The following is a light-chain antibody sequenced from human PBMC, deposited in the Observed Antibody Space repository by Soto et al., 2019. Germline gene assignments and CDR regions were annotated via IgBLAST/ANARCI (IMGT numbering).Light chain of an antibody. J-gene: IGLJ2*01. V-gene: IGLV2-14*02. CDR1: SSDVGSYNL. CDR2: EGS. Sequence: QSALTQPASVSGSPGQSITISCTGTSSDVGSYNLVSWYQQHPGKAPKLMIYEGSKRPSGVSNRFSGSKSGNTASLTISGLQAEDEADYYCASYTSSSTSVIFGRGTKLTV. CDR3: ASYTSSSTSVI.